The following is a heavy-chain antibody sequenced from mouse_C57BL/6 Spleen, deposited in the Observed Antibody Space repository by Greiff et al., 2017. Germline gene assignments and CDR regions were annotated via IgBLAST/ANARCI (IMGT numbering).Heavy chain of an antibody. V-gene: IGHV1-64*01. CDR1: GYTFTSYW. D-gene: IGHD1-1*01. J-gene: IGHJ2*01. Sequence: QVQLQQSGAELVKPGASVKLSCKASGYTFTSYWMHWVKQRPGQGLEWIGMIHPNSGSTNYNEKFKSKATLTVDKSSSTAYMQLSSLTSEDSAVYYCARRGTTNYFDYWGQGTTLTVSS. CDR2: IHPNSGST. CDR3: ARRGTTNYFDY.